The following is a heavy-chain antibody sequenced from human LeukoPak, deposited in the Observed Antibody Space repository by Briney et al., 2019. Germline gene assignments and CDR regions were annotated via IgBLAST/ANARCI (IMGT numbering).Heavy chain of an antibody. CDR1: GFTFSSYG. CDR3: ARDYVRGNAAFDI. Sequence: GGSLRLSCAASGFTFSSYGMHWVRQAPGKGLEWVAVIWCDGSNKYYADSAKGRFTISRDNSKNTLYLQMNSLRAEDTAVYYCARDYVRGNAAFDIWGQGTMVTVSS. D-gene: IGHD3-16*01. CDR2: IWCDGSNK. V-gene: IGHV3-33*01. J-gene: IGHJ3*02.